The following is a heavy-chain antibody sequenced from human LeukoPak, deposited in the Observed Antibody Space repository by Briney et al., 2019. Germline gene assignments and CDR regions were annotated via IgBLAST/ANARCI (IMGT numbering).Heavy chain of an antibody. CDR2: ISGSGGST. CDR1: GFTFSSYA. Sequence: GGSLRLSCAASGFTFSSYAMSWVRQAPGKGLEWVSAISGSGGSTYYADSVKGRFTISRDNSKNTPYLQMSSLRAEDTAVYYCAKGVAAAAVNWFDPWGQGTLVTVSS. J-gene: IGHJ5*02. D-gene: IGHD6-13*01. V-gene: IGHV3-23*01. CDR3: AKGVAAAAVNWFDP.